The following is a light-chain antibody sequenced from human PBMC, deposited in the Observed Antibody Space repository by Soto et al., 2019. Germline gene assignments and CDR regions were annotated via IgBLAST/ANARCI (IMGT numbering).Light chain of an antibody. J-gene: IGKJ1*01. Sequence: DIVMTQSPASLSVSPGEGVTLSCRASQSVGNDLAWYQQIAGQAPRLLIYGASTRATGVPARFSGSGSGTEFTLTICTLQSEDFAVYYCQQYYNWPPAWTFGQGTKV. CDR3: QQYYNWPPAWT. CDR2: GAS. CDR1: QSVGND. V-gene: IGKV3-15*01.